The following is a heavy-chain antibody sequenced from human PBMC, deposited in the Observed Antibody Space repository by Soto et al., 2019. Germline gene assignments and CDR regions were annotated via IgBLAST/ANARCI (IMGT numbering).Heavy chain of an antibody. CDR1: GGSISSGDYY. D-gene: IGHD2-21*01. V-gene: IGHV4-30-4*01. CDR3: ARTYGGDYFDS. CDR2: IYYRGRT. Sequence: QVQLQESGPGLVKPSQTLSLTCTVSGGSISSGDYYWAWIRQPPGKGLEWIGHIYYRGRTYNNPSLKSRVTISVDTSKNQFSLNLNSVTASDTAVYFCARTYGGDYFDSWGKGTLVTVSS. J-gene: IGHJ4*02.